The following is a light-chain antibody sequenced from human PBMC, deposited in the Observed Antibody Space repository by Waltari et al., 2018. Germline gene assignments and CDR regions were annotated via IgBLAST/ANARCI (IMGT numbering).Light chain of an antibody. Sequence: QSALTQPASVSGSPGQSITISCTGTSSDVGFYNYVSWYQQHPCKAPKPVIYAVRERPSGVSNRFSGSKAGNTASLTISVLQADDEADYYCNSDAGSSSWVFGGGTKLTVL. CDR2: AVR. CDR1: SSDVGFYNY. J-gene: IGLJ3*02. CDR3: NSDAGSSSWV. V-gene: IGLV2-14*01.